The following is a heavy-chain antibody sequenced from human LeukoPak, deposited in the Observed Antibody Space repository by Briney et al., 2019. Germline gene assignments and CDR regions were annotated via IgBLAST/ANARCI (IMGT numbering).Heavy chain of an antibody. Sequence: PGGSLRLSCAASGFTFSDYYMSWVRQAPGKGLEWVSYISSSGSTIYYADSVKGRFTISRDNAKNSLYLQMNSLRAEDTAVYYCARVGSYYYDSSGYYYPEAFDMWGQGTMVTVSS. CDR2: ISSSGSTI. J-gene: IGHJ3*02. V-gene: IGHV3-11*01. D-gene: IGHD3-22*01. CDR1: GFTFSDYY. CDR3: ARVGSYYYDSSGYYYPEAFDM.